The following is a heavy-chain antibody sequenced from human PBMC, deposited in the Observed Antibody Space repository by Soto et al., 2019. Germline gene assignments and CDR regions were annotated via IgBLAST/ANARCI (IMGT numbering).Heavy chain of an antibody. D-gene: IGHD6-13*01. V-gene: IGHV4-59*08. J-gene: IGHJ4*02. Sequence: SETLSLTCTVSGDSISSYYWSWIRQPPGKGLEWIGYIYYSGSTSYNPSLKSRVTISVDTSKNQFSLKLSSVTAADTAVYYCARRAAATSGHLGYFDYWGQGTLGTVSS. CDR1: GDSISSYY. CDR3: ARRAAATSGHLGYFDY. CDR2: IYYSGST.